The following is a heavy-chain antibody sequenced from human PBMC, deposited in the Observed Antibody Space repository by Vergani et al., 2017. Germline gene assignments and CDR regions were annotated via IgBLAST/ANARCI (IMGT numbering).Heavy chain of an antibody. D-gene: IGHD5/OR15-5a*01. Sequence: QVQLVESGGGVVQPGRSLRLSCAGSGFTLSSHAMHWVRQAPGKGLEWVAFIWYDGSKEYYADSVKGRFTISRDNAKTSVHLHLKSLRNEDMGLYYCARKGSTNGYDLWGQGTLVTVSS. CDR3: ARKGSTNGYDL. CDR2: IWYDGSKE. J-gene: IGHJ5*02. CDR1: GFTLSSHA. V-gene: IGHV3-33*01.